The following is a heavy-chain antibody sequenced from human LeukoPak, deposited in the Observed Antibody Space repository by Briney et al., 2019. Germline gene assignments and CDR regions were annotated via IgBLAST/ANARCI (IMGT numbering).Heavy chain of an antibody. D-gene: IGHD7-27*01. V-gene: IGHV4-59*08. CDR1: GGSISSYY. Sequence: SETLSLTCTVSGGSISSYYWSWIRQPPGKGLEWIGDIYYSGSTNYNPSLKSRVTISVDTSKNQFSLKVTSVTAADTAVYYCARAANWGSKGYYWYFDLWGRGTLVTVSS. CDR3: ARAANWGSKGYYWYFDL. J-gene: IGHJ2*01. CDR2: IYYSGST.